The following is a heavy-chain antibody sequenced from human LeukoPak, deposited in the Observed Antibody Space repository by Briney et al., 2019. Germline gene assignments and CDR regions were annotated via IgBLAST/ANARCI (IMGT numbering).Heavy chain of an antibody. J-gene: IGHJ3*02. CDR2: IHGGADIP. V-gene: IGHV3-23*01. D-gene: IGHD1-7*01. CDR3: GRDPNGNYIGAFEM. Sequence: GGSLRLSCTASGFAFSHYDMTWVRQAPGKGLEWVSSIHGGADIPSYADSVKGRFTISRDNSKNTLFLEMNSLRGEDTAVYYCGRDPNGNYIGAFEMWGPGTKVTVSS. CDR1: GFAFSHYD.